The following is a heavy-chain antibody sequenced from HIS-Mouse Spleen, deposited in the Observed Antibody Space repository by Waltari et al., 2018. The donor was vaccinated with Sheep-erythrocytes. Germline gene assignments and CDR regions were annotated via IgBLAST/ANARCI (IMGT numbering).Heavy chain of an antibody. CDR3: AKDAQAAALDY. Sequence: QVQLVESGGGVVQPGRSLRLSCAASGFTFSSYGMHWVRQAPGKGLEWVAVIWYDGSNKYYADSVKGRFTIPRDNSKNTLYLQMNSLRAEDTAVYYCAKDAQAAALDYWGQGTLVTVSS. V-gene: IGHV3-33*06. J-gene: IGHJ4*02. CDR2: IWYDGSNK. D-gene: IGHD6-13*01. CDR1: GFTFSSYG.